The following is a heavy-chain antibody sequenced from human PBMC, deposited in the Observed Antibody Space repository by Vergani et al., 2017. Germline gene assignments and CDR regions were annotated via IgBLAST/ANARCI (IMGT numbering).Heavy chain of an antibody. V-gene: IGHV1-2*02. Sequence: QVQLVQSGAEVKKPGASVTVSCKASGYTFTGYYMHWVRQAPGQGLEWMGWINPNSGGTNYAQKFQGRVTMTRDTSISTAYMELSRLRSDDTAVYYCARGLSGVVPPSYYMDVWGKGTTVTVSS. CDR1: GYTFTGYY. CDR2: INPNSGGT. CDR3: ARGLSGVVPPSYYMDV. J-gene: IGHJ6*03. D-gene: IGHD3-3*01.